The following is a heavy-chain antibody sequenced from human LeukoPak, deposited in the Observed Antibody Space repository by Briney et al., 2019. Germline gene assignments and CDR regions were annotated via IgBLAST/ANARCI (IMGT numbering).Heavy chain of an antibody. CDR3: ARDQLNCSGGSCRNWFDP. CDR1: GFTFSSYA. D-gene: IGHD2-15*01. J-gene: IGHJ5*02. Sequence: PGWSLRLSCAASGFTFSSYAMHWVRQAPGKGLEWVAVISYDGSNKYYADSVKGRFTSSRDNSKNTLYLQMNSLRAEDTAVYYCARDQLNCSGGSCRNWFDPWGQGTLVTVSS. CDR2: ISYDGSNK. V-gene: IGHV3-30-3*01.